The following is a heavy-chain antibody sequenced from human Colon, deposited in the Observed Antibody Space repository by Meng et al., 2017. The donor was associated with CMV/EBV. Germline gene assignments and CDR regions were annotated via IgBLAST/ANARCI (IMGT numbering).Heavy chain of an antibody. D-gene: IGHD3/OR15-3a*01. Sequence: SETLSLTCSVSGASINGGEYDWTWILYLPGKGLEWLGYISDRGNTRYNPSLESRLAFFTDTTRNQFSLHLTSVTAADTAVYFCARGRRLIYDFWGQGTLVTVSS. J-gene: IGHJ4*02. CDR2: ISDRGNT. V-gene: IGHV4-30-4*01. CDR3: ARGRRLIYDF. CDR1: GASINGGEYD.